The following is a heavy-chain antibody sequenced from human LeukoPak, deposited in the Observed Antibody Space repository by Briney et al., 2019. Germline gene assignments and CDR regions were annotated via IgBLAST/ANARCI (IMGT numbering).Heavy chain of an antibody. Sequence: GGSLRLSCAASGFTFSSYWMSWVRQAPGKGLEWVANIKQDGSEKYYVDSVKGRFTISRDNAKNSLYLQMNSLRAEDTAVYYCARDPSSSGWYDGDYWGQGTLVTVSS. CDR2: IKQDGSEK. CDR3: ARDPSSSGWYDGDY. V-gene: IGHV3-7*01. J-gene: IGHJ4*02. CDR1: GFTFSSYW. D-gene: IGHD6-19*01.